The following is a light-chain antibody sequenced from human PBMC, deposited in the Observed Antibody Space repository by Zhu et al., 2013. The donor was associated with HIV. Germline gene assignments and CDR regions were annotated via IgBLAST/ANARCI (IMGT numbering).Light chain of an antibody. V-gene: IGKV1-9*01. CDR2: ATS. J-gene: IGKJ5*01. Sequence: LTQSPGTLSLPTGEGATVSCRASQTITDNYLAWYQHKPGKAPQLLIYATSTLHSGVPSRFSGSRSGTDFTLTITSLQPEDFATYYCQQGNGFPSTFGQGTRLEIK. CDR3: QQGNGFPST. CDR1: QTITDNY.